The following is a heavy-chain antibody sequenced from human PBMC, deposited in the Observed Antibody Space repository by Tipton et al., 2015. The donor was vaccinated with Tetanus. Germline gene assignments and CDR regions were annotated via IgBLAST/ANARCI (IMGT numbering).Heavy chain of an antibody. CDR1: GFTFSSYA. V-gene: IGHV3-23*01. Sequence: SLRLSCAASGFTFSSYAMSWVRQAPGKGLEWVSAISGSGGSTYYADSVKGRFTISRDNSKNTLYLQMNSLRAEDTAVYYCAKAWSSSRNFDYWGQGTLVTVSS. D-gene: IGHD6-6*01. CDR3: AKAWSSSRNFDY. J-gene: IGHJ4*02. CDR2: ISGSGGST.